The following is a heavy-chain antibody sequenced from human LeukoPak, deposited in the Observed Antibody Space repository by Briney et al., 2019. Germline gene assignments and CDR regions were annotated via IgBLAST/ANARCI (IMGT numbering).Heavy chain of an antibody. D-gene: IGHD1-1*01. CDR3: AGGTGMDV. CDR1: GVTFSSYW. J-gene: IGHJ6*02. CDR2: IKQDGSEK. V-gene: IGHV3-7*05. Sequence: PGGSLRPSCAASGVTFSSYWMSWVRQAPGKGLEWVASIKQDGSEKYYVDFVKGRFSISRDNAKNSLYLQMNSLGADDTAVYYCAGGTGMDVWGQGTTVTVSS.